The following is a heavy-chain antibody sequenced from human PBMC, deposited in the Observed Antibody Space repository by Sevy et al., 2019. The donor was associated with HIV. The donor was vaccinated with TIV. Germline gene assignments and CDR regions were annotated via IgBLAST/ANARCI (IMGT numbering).Heavy chain of an antibody. CDR3: ARPHYYDSSGYYREDYFDY. J-gene: IGHJ4*02. CDR2: ISWNSGSI. V-gene: IGHV3-9*01. Sequence: GGSLRLSCAASGFTFDDYAMHWVRQAPGKGLEWVSGISWNSGSIGYADSVKGRFTISRDNAKNSLYLQMNSLRAEDTAVYYCARPHYYDSSGYYREDYFDYWGQGTLVTVSS. CDR1: GFTFDDYA. D-gene: IGHD3-22*01.